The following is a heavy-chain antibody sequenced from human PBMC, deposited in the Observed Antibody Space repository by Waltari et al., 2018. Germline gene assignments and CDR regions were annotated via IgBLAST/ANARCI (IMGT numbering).Heavy chain of an antibody. V-gene: IGHV1-69*02. D-gene: IGHD2-8*02. CDR1: GGTFSSYT. CDR3: ARGVLRRLGVSPPGY. J-gene: IGHJ4*02. CDR2: IIPILGIA. Sequence: QVQLVQSGAEVKKPGSSVKVSCKASGGTFSSYTISWVRQAPGQGLEWMGRIIPILGIANDAQKFQGRVTMTRNTSISTAYMELSSLRSEDTAVYYCARGVLRRLGVSPPGYWGQGTLVTVSS.